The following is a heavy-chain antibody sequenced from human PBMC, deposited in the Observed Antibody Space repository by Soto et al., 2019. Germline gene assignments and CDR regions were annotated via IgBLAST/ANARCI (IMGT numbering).Heavy chain of an antibody. CDR2: ISYDGSNK. Sequence: PGGSLRLSCAASGFTFSSYGMHWVRQAPGKGLEWVAVISYDGSNKYYADSVKGRFTISRDNSKNTLYLQMNSLRAEDTAVYYCAKDRATMTTPTRSYGMDVWGQGTTVTVSS. CDR1: GFTFSSYG. CDR3: AKDRATMTTPTRSYGMDV. J-gene: IGHJ6*02. D-gene: IGHD4-17*01. V-gene: IGHV3-30*18.